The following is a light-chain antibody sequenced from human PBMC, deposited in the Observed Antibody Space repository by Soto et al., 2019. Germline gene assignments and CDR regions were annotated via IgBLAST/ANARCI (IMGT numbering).Light chain of an antibody. CDR2: DAS. CDR3: QQYENYWT. V-gene: IGKV1-5*01. Sequence: IQMPQSPSTLSATAGDRVTITCRASQSISAWLAWYQQKPGKAAKLLIYDASNLESGVPSRFSGSGSGTEFTLTISNLQPDEFATYYCQQYENYWTFGQGTKVDIK. CDR1: QSISAW. J-gene: IGKJ1*01.